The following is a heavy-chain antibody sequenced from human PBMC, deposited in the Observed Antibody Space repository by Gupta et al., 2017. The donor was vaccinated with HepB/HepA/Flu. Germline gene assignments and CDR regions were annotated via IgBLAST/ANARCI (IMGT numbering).Heavy chain of an antibody. V-gene: IGHV1-2*04. CDR2: INPNSGGT. CDR1: GYTFTRSS. J-gene: IGHJ5*02. CDR3: GRGRSGSYENEWFDP. Sequence: QVPLVQSGAAVTPPGASVKVSCTASGYTFTRSSMHWVRQAPGQGLEWMGWINPNSGGTNYAQKFQGWVTMTRDTSISTAYMELSRLRSDDTAVYDCGRGRSGSYENEWFDPWGQGTRVTVAS. D-gene: IGHD1-26*01.